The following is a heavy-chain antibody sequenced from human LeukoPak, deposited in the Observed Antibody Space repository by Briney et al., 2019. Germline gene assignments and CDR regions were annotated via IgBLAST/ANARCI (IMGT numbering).Heavy chain of an antibody. CDR3: ARALGEDVDTAMVPDY. CDR1: GYTFTIYY. D-gene: IGHD5-18*01. CDR2: INPSGGST. Sequence: GASVKVSCKASGYTFTIYYMHWVRQAPGQGLEWMGIINPSGGSTSYAQKFQGRVTMTRDTSTSTVYMELSSLRSEDTAVYYCARALGEDVDTAMVPDYWGQGTLVTVSS. V-gene: IGHV1-46*01. J-gene: IGHJ4*02.